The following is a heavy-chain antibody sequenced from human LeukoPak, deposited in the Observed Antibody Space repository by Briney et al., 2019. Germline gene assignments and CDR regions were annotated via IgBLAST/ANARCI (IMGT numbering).Heavy chain of an antibody. D-gene: IGHD3-10*01. J-gene: IGHJ4*02. V-gene: IGHV3-30*18. Sequence: PGGSLRLSCAASGFAFSSYGMHWVRQAPGKGLEWVAVISSYDGRNKYYADSVKGRFTISRDNSKNTLYLQMNSLRAEDTAVYYCAKDLPGYYGPGSYYRVLDYWGQGTLVTVSS. CDR3: AKDLPGYYGPGSYYRVLDY. CDR2: ISSYDGRNK. CDR1: GFAFSSYG.